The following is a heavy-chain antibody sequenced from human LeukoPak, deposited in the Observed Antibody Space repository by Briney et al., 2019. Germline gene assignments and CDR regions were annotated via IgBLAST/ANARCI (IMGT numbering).Heavy chain of an antibody. CDR3: VGSSGWLFDY. CDR2: IKEDGSRI. D-gene: IGHD6-19*01. CDR1: GFTFSNYW. V-gene: IGHV3-7*01. J-gene: IGHJ4*02. Sequence: GGPLRLSCAGTGFTFSNYWMNWVRQAPGKGLEWAANIKEDGSRINYVDSVKGRFTISRDNAKNSVYLQMDNLRAEDTAVYYCVGSSGWLFDYWGQGILVAVSS.